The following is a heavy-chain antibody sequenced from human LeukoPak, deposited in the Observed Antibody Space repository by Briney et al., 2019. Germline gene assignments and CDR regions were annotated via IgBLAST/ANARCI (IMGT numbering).Heavy chain of an antibody. J-gene: IGHJ6*02. D-gene: IGHD3-3*01. V-gene: IGHV4-59*01. CDR1: GGSISSYY. CDR3: ARESITIFGVVYGMDV. Sequence: SETLSLTCTVSGGSISSYYWSWIRQPPGKGLEWIGYIYYSGSTNYNPSLKSRVTISVDTSKNQFSLKLSSVTTADTAVYYCARESITIFGVVYGMDVWGQGTTVTVSS. CDR2: IYYSGST.